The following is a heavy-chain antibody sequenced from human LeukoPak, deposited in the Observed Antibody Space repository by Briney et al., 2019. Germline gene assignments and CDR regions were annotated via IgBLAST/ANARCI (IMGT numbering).Heavy chain of an antibody. D-gene: IGHD5-18*01. V-gene: IGHV1-2*02. J-gene: IGHJ5*02. Sequence: ASLKVSCKASGYTLTRYHMHWVRQAPGQGLEWMGWINPNSGGTNYAQKYQGRVTMTRDTSISTAYMELSRLRSDDTAVHYCESDPEKAMVENWVDPWGQGTLVTVSS. CDR2: INPNSGGT. CDR3: ESDPEKAMVENWVDP. CDR1: GYTLTRYH.